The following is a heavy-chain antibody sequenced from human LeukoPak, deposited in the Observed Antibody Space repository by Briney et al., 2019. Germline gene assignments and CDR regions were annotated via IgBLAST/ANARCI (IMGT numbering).Heavy chain of an antibody. V-gene: IGHV3-7*02. J-gene: IGHJ4*02. Sequence: GGSLRLSCAASGFTFSNNWMSWVRQAPGKGLEWVANINTDGSDPNYADSVKGRFTISRDNPKNSLYLQMNSLRAEDTAVYYCARQEVDYGAPAGFHNWGQGTLVTVSS. D-gene: IGHD4-17*01. CDR1: GFTFSNNW. CDR3: ARQEVDYGAPAGFHN. CDR2: INTDGSDP.